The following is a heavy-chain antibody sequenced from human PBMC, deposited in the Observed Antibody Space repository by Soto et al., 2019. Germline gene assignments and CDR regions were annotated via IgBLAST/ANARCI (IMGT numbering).Heavy chain of an antibody. CDR2: INPSGSST. Sequence: QVQLVQSGAEVKKPGASVKVSCKASGYTFTSYYMHWVRQAPGQGLEWMGIINPSGSSTSYAQKFQGRVTMTRDTSTSTVYMELSSLRSEDTAVYYCARDLRTYYYDSSGLSADAFDIWGQGTMVTVSS. CDR3: ARDLRTYYYDSSGLSADAFDI. D-gene: IGHD3-22*01. J-gene: IGHJ3*02. V-gene: IGHV1-46*01. CDR1: GYTFTSYY.